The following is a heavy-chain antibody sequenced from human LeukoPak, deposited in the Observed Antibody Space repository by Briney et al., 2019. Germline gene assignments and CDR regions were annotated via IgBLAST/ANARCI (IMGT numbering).Heavy chain of an antibody. J-gene: IGHJ4*02. CDR2: ISSSSSSI. CDR1: RFTFSSYS. D-gene: IGHD3-22*01. V-gene: IGHV3-21*01. CDR3: PRASKYYYDSSGYPLDY. Sequence: PGGSLRLSCAASRFTFSSYSMIWVRQAPGKGLEWVSSISSSSSSIYYADSVKGRFTISRDNAKNSLYLQMNSLRAEATAVHYCPRASKYYYDSSGYPLDYWGQGTLVTVSS.